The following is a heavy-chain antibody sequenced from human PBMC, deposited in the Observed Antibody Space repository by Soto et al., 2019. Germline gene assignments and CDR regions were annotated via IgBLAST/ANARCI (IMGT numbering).Heavy chain of an antibody. V-gene: IGHV3-33*01. D-gene: IGHD6-13*01. Sequence: GGSLRLSCAASGFTFSSYGMHWVRQAPGKGLEWVAVIWYDGSNKYYADSVKGRFTISRDNSKNTLYLQMNSLRAEDTAVYYCARDGLDSNSWYGGYYYYGMDVWGQGTTVTVSS. J-gene: IGHJ6*02. CDR2: IWYDGSNK. CDR3: ARDGLDSNSWYGGYYYYGMDV. CDR1: GFTFSSYG.